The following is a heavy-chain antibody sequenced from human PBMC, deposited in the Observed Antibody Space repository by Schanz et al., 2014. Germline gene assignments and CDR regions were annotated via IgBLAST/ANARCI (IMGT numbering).Heavy chain of an antibody. J-gene: IGHJ3*02. CDR2: FIPILDVG. V-gene: IGHV1-69*09. CDR1: GYTFTTYY. Sequence: QVQLLQSGAEVKKPGASMKVSCKASGYTFTTYYMLWVRQAPGQGLEWVGRFIPILDVGNYAQQFQGRVTFTADKSTSTAYMELSSLRYEDTALYYCARGTMPGTFDIWGQGTILTVSS. CDR3: ARGTMPGTFDI. D-gene: IGHD2-2*01.